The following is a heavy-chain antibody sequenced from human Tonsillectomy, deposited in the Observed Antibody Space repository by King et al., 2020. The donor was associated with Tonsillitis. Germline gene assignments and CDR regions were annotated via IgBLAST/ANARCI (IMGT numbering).Heavy chain of an antibody. CDR2: TYYRSKWFH. D-gene: IGHD2-15*01. V-gene: IGHV6-1*01. CDR3: ARFVVVVDTLDAFDI. CDR1: GDSVSSGSAA. Sequence: VQLQQSGPGLVKASQTLSLTCAISGDSVSSGSAAWSWIRLSPSRGLEWLGRTYYRSKWFHDYAVSVKSRISIFPDTSKNQFSLHLNSVTPEDTAVYYWARFVVVVDTLDAFDIWGQGTTVTVSS. J-gene: IGHJ3*02.